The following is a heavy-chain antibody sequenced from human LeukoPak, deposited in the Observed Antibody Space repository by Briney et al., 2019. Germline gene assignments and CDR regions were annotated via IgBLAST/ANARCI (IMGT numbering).Heavy chain of an antibody. CDR1: GFTFSSYT. V-gene: IGHV3-21*01. J-gene: IGHJ4*02. CDR2: ITTGRTYL. Sequence: GGSLRLSCAASGFTFSSYTMNWVRQAPGMGLEWVSSITTGRTYLYYADSVKGRSTVSRDNAKNSLFLQMSSLRAEDTAVYYCATNSNFDYWGQGTLVTVSS. D-gene: IGHD4/OR15-4a*01. CDR3: ATNSNFDY.